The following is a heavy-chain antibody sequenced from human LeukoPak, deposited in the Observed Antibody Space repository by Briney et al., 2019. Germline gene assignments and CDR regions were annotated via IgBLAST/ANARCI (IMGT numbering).Heavy chain of an antibody. V-gene: IGHV1-69*01. CDR1: GGTFSSYA. D-gene: IGHD4-23*01. CDR3: ARVQDYGGNGWFDP. CDR2: IIPIFGTA. J-gene: IGHJ5*02. Sequence: GSSAKVSCKASGGTFSSYAISWVRQAPGQGLEWMGGIIPIFGTANYAQKFQGRVTITADESTSTAYMELSSLRSEDTAVYYCARVQDYGGNGWFDPWGQGTLVTVSS.